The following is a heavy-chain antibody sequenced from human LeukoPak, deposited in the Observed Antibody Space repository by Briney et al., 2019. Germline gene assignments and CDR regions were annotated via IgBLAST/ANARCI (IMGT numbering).Heavy chain of an antibody. V-gene: IGHV3-23*01. Sequence: GESLKISCAASGFTFSSYAMSWVRQAPGKGLEWVSAISGSGGSTYYADSVKGRFTISRDNSKNTLYLQMNSLRAEDTAVYYCAKDGHWNIKDFDYWGQGTLVTVSS. CDR3: AKDGHWNIKDFDY. CDR2: ISGSGGST. D-gene: IGHD1/OR15-1a*01. CDR1: GFTFSSYA. J-gene: IGHJ4*02.